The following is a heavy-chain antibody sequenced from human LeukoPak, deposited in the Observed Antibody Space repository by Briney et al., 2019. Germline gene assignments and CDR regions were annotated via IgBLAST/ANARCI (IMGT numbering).Heavy chain of an antibody. CDR2: INHSGST. Sequence: SETLSLTCAVYGGSFSGYYWSWIRQPPGKGLEWIGEINHSGSTNYNPSLKSRVTISVDTSKNQFSLKLSSVTAADTAVYYCARGGDGDYSYYYMDVWGKGTTVTVSS. CDR1: GGSFSGYY. J-gene: IGHJ6*03. V-gene: IGHV4-34*01. CDR3: ARGGDGDYSYYYMDV. D-gene: IGHD3-16*01.